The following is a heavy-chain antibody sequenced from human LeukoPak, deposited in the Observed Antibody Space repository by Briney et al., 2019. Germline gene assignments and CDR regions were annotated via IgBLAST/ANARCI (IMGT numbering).Heavy chain of an antibody. CDR1: GFTFSGSA. Sequence: GGSLRLSCAASGFTFSGSAMHWVRQASGKGLEWVGRIRSKANSYATAYAASVKGRFTISRDDSKNTAYLQMNSLKTEDTAVYYCAKVTPDSRGRGYDGFDSWGQGTLVTVSS. V-gene: IGHV3-73*01. CDR3: AKVTPDSRGRGYDGFDS. D-gene: IGHD5-12*01. J-gene: IGHJ4*02. CDR2: IRSKANSYAT.